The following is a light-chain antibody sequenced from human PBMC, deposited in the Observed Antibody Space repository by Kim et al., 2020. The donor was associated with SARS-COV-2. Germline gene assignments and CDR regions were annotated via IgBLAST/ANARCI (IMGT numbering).Light chain of an antibody. CDR3: QQYGDSPRT. CDR1: QSVSSSY. V-gene: IGKV3-20*01. J-gene: IGKJ1*01. CDR2: GAS. Sequence: SPGERATLSCRASQSVSSSYLAWYQQKPGQAPRLLIYGASSRATGIPDRFSGSGSGTDFTLTISGLEPEDFAVYYCQQYGDSPRTFGQGTKVDIK.